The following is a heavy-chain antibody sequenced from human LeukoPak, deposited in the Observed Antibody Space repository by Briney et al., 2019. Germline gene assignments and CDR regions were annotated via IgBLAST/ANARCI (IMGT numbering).Heavy chain of an antibody. V-gene: IGHV3-30-3*01. CDR1: GFTFSSYA. D-gene: IGHD1-26*01. CDR3: ARDRVGATDYFDY. J-gene: IGHJ4*02. Sequence: GGSLRLSCAASGFTFSSYAMHWVGQAPGKRLEWVAAISYDGSNKYYADSVKGRFTISRDNSKNTLYLQMNSLRAEDTAVYYCARDRVGATDYFDYWGQGTLVTVSS. CDR2: ISYDGSNK.